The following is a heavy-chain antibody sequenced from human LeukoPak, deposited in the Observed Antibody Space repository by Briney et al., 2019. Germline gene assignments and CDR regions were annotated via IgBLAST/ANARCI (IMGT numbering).Heavy chain of an antibody. CDR3: ARRLSSSWYRYFDY. J-gene: IGHJ4*02. V-gene: IGHV4-34*01. CDR1: GGSISSYY. Sequence: SETLSLTCTVSGGSISSYYWSWIRQPPGKGLEWIGEINHSGSTNYNPSLKSRVTISVDTSKNQFSLKLSSVTAADTAVYYCARRLSSSWYRYFDYWGQGTLVTVSS. D-gene: IGHD6-13*01. CDR2: INHSGST.